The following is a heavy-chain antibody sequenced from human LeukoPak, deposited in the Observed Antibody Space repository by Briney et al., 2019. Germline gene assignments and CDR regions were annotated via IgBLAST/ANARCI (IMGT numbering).Heavy chain of an antibody. D-gene: IGHD5-24*01. CDR1: GFSFSSYA. Sequence: GGSLRLSCAASGFSFSSYAMSWVRQAPGKGLEWVAHISGSGGNTYYADSVKGRFTISRDNSKNTLNLRMNSLRAEDTAVYYCAKRVGPTGQRDPLFDYWGQGTLVIVSS. CDR3: AKRVGPTGQRDPLFDY. V-gene: IGHV3-23*01. J-gene: IGHJ4*02. CDR2: ISGSGGNT.